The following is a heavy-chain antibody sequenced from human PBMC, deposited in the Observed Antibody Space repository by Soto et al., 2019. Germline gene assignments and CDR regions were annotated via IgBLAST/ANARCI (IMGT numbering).Heavy chain of an antibody. D-gene: IGHD2-2*01. CDR3: ARDRIRSSSTVRPEWFDP. J-gene: IGHJ5*02. CDR2: INYSGST. CDR1: GGSISSYY. Sequence: QVQLQESGPGLVKPSETLSLTCTVSGGSISSYYWSWIRQPPGKGLEWLGYINYSGSTNYNPSLKHRVTISLDTAKNQFSLKLNSVTAADTAVYYCARDRIRSSSTVRPEWFDPWGKGTLVTVSS. V-gene: IGHV4-59*01.